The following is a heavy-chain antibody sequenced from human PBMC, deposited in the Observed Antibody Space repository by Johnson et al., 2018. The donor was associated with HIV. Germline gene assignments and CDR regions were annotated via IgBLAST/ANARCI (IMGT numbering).Heavy chain of an antibody. D-gene: IGHD4-23*01. CDR2: IKQYGSEK. CDR3: ANLGDYGGNNGFDI. J-gene: IGHJ3*02. CDR1: GVTVSSNY. V-gene: IGHV3-7*03. Sequence: VQLVESGGVVVQPGGSLRLSCAASGVTVSSNYMTWVRQAPGRGLERVANIKQYGSEKYYVDSVKGRFTISRDNAKNSLYLQMNSLRAEDTAVYYCANLGDYGGNNGFDIWGQGTMVTVSS.